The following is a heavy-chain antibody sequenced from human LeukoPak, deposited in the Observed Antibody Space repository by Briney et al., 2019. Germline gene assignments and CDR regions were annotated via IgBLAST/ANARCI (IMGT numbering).Heavy chain of an antibody. D-gene: IGHD3-16*01. J-gene: IGHJ4*02. CDR2: ISGSGGST. Sequence: GGSLRLSCAASGFTFSSYAMSWVRQAPGKGLEWVSAISGSGGSTYYADSVKGRFTISRDNSKNTLYLQMNSLRAEDTAVYYCAKNPSPHTFGGVIYVDYWGQGTLVTVSS. CDR3: AKNPSPHTFGGVIYVDY. V-gene: IGHV3-23*01. CDR1: GFTFSSYA.